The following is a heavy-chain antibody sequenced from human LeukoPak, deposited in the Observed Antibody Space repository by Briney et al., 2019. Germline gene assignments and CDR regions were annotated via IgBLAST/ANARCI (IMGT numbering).Heavy chain of an antibody. CDR1: GFTFSNYW. D-gene: IGHD2-2*01. CDR3: TREGCGATSCYTNDY. Sequence: GALRLSCAAFGFTFSNYWMTWVRQAPGKGLEWVGRIKSKTDGGTTDYAAPVKGRFTISRDDSKNTLYLQMNSLETEDTAVYFCTREGCGATSCYTNDYWGQGTLVTVSS. V-gene: IGHV3-15*01. J-gene: IGHJ4*02. CDR2: IKSKTDGGTT.